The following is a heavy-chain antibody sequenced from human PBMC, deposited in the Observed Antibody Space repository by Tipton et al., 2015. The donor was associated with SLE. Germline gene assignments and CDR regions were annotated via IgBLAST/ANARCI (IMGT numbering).Heavy chain of an antibody. CDR3: ARVRTYSYGYRY. V-gene: IGHV4-39*07. D-gene: IGHD5-18*01. CDR1: GGSISSGGYY. J-gene: IGHJ4*02. Sequence: TLSLTCAVSGGSISSGGYYWSWIRQPPGKGLEWVGSIYYSGSTYYNPSLKSRVTISVDTSKNQFSLKLSSVTAADTAVYYCARVRTYSYGYRYWGQGTLVTVSA. CDR2: IYYSGST.